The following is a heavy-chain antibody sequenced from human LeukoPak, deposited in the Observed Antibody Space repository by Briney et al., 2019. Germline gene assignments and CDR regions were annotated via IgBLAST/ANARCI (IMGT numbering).Heavy chain of an antibody. Sequence: SETLSLTCAVYGGSFSDYYWSWIRQPPGKGLEWIGEINHSGSTNYNPSLKSRVTISVDTSKNQFSLKLSSVTAADTAVYYCARWVVTAIPPALHYYYYGMDVWGQGTTVTVSS. CDR2: INHSGST. CDR1: GGSFSDYY. CDR3: ARWVVTAIPPALHYYYYGMDV. D-gene: IGHD2-21*02. J-gene: IGHJ6*02. V-gene: IGHV4-34*01.